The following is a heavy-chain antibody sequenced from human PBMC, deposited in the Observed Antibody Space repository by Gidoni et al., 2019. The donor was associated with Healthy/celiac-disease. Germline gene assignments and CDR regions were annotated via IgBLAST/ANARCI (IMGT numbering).Heavy chain of an antibody. V-gene: IGHV4-34*01. Sequence: GLEWIGEINHSGSTNYNPSLKSRVTISVDTSKNQFSLQLSSVTAADTAVYYCASTRDSYYYYGMDVWGQGTTVTVSS. CDR3: ASTRDSYYYYGMDV. CDR2: INHSGST. J-gene: IGHJ6*02.